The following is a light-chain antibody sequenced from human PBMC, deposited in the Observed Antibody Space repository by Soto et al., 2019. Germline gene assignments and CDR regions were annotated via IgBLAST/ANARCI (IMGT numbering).Light chain of an antibody. J-gene: IGKJ3*01. CDR1: QSVRSY. CDR3: QQYNNWPPFT. V-gene: IGKV3-15*01. CDR2: GAS. Sequence: IVVTQSPATLSVSPGERATLSCRASQSVRSYLAWYQQKPGQAPRLLIYGASTRVTGVPARFSGSGSGTEFTLTISSLQSEDFAVYYCQQYNNWPPFTFGPGTKVDIK.